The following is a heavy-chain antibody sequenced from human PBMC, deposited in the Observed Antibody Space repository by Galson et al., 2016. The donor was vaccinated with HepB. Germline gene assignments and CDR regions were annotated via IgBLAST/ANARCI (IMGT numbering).Heavy chain of an antibody. J-gene: IGHJ4*02. CDR2: ISGSGITT. CDR3: AKDPSSGSYSFGLTRKFDY. Sequence: SLRLSCAGSGFTFSSYAMNWVRQAPGKGLEWVSSISGSGITTYYADSVRGRFTISRDTSKNTLCLQMNSLRAEDTAVYYCAKDPSSGSYSFGLTRKFDYWGQGTLVTVSS. V-gene: IGHV3-23*01. D-gene: IGHD1-26*01. CDR1: GFTFSSYA.